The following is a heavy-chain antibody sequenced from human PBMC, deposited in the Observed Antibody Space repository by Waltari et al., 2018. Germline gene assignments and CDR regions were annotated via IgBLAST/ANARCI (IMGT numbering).Heavy chain of an antibody. CDR2: IYNSGGT. J-gene: IGHJ5*02. CDR3: AGDNPTWFDP. CDR1: GGSISSYY. Sequence: QVQLQESGPGLVKPSETLSLTCTVSGGSISSYYWSWIRQPPGKGLEWIGYIYNSGGTTNTPSLKVQVPIQVKTSKNQSSLKLSPVTAADPAWYYGAGDNPTWFDPWGQGTLVTVS. V-gene: IGHV4-59*01.